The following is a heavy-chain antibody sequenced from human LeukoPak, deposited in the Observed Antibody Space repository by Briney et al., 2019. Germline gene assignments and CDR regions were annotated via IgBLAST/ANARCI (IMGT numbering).Heavy chain of an antibody. CDR1: GGSISSYY. CDR2: IYYSGST. D-gene: IGHD4-17*01. Sequence: PSETLSLTCTVSGGSISSYYWSWIRQPPGKGLEWIGYIYYSGSTNYNPSLKSRVTISVDTSKNQFSLKLSSVTAADTAVYYCARLPRRATVSIDYWGQGTLVTVSS. J-gene: IGHJ4*02. CDR3: ARLPRRATVSIDY. V-gene: IGHV4-59*08.